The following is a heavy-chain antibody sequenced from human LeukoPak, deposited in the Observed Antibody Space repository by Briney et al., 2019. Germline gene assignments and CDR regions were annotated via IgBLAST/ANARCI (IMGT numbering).Heavy chain of an antibody. V-gene: IGHV1-46*03. Sequence: ASVKVSCKASGYTFTSYYMHWVRQAPGQGLEWMGIINPSGGSTSHAQKFQGRVTMTRDTSTSTVYMELSSLRSEDTAVYYCARDLKGWLQSDAFDIWGQGTMVTVSS. CDR1: GYTFTSYY. J-gene: IGHJ3*02. CDR2: INPSGGST. D-gene: IGHD5-24*01. CDR3: ARDLKGWLQSDAFDI.